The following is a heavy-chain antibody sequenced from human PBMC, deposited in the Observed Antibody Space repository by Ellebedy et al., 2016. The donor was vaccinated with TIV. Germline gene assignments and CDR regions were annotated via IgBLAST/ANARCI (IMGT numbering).Heavy chain of an antibody. CDR2: IYPGNFDT. J-gene: IGHJ3*02. CDR1: GYSFTSYW. Sequence: GESLKISCKGSGYSFTSYWIGWVRQMPGKGLEWMGTIYPGNFDTRYSPSFQGQVTISADKSISTAYLQWSSLKASDTAMYYCARPYSGAKPDDAFDIWGQGTVVTVSS. V-gene: IGHV5-51*01. D-gene: IGHD1-26*01. CDR3: ARPYSGAKPDDAFDI.